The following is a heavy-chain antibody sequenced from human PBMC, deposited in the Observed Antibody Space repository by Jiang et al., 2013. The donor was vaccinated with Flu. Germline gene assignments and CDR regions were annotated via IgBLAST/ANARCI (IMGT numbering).Heavy chain of an antibody. D-gene: IGHD2-8*01. J-gene: IGHJ5*02. CDR2: LYHSGSS. CDR3: VRLNIDYCTNGVCSWLDP. V-gene: IGHV4-30-2*01. Sequence: GSGLVKPSQTLSLTCAVSGGSISSGDYSWSWIRQPPGKGLEWIGYLYHSGSSYYNPSLGGRVTISEDRSKNQISLKLSSVTAADTAVYFCVRLNIDYCTNGVCSWLDPWGQGTLVTVSS. CDR1: GGSISSGDYS.